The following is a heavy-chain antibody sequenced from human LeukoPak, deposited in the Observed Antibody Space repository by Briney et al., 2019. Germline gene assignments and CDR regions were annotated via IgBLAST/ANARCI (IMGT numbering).Heavy chain of an antibody. J-gene: IGHJ4*02. CDR1: GGSISSSSYY. CDR3: ARSSGWYGGDY. D-gene: IGHD6-19*01. Sequence: PSGTLSLTCTVSGGSISSSSYYWGWIRQPPGKGLEWIGSIYYSGSTYYNPSLKSRVTISVDTSKNQFSLKLSSVTAADTAVYYCARSSGWYGGDYWGQGTLVTVSS. V-gene: IGHV4-39*07. CDR2: IYYSGST.